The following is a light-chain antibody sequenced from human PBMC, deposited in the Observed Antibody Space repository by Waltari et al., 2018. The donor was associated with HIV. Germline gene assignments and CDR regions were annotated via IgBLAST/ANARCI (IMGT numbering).Light chain of an antibody. Sequence: EIVLTQSPATLSLSPGERATLSCRASQSVSSRYLAWYQQKPGQAPRLGIYNVSKRATGIPDRFTGSGSGTDFTLTINSLEPEDFAVYFCQQYDVSRTFGQGTKVEVK. CDR3: QQYDVSRT. CDR2: NVS. J-gene: IGKJ1*01. V-gene: IGKV3-20*01. CDR1: QSVSSRY.